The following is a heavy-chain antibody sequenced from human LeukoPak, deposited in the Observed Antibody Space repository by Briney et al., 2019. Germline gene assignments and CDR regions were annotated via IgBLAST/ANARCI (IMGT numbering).Heavy chain of an antibody. CDR3: ARDSLSWYYFDY. CDR2: IWYDGSSK. Sequence: GGSLRLSCAASGFTFSSYGMHWVRQAPGKGLEWVAVIWYDGSSKYYADSLKGRFTISRDNSKNTLYLQMSSLRAEDTAVYYCARDSLSWYYFDYWGQGTLVTVSS. CDR1: GFTFSSYG. V-gene: IGHV3-33*01. D-gene: IGHD6-13*01. J-gene: IGHJ4*02.